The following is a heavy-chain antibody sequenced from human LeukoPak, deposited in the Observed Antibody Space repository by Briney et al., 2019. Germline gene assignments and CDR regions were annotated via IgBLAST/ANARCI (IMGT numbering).Heavy chain of an antibody. V-gene: IGHV3-21*01. CDR3: ARAQGGKLYYFDY. CDR1: GFTFSSYS. Sequence: GGSLRLSCAASGFTFSSYSMNWVRQAPGKGLEWVSSISSSSSYIYYADSVKGRFTISRDNAKNSLYLQMNSLRAEDTAVYYCARAQGGKLYYFDYWGQGTLVTVSS. D-gene: IGHD4-23*01. CDR2: ISSSSSYI. J-gene: IGHJ4*02.